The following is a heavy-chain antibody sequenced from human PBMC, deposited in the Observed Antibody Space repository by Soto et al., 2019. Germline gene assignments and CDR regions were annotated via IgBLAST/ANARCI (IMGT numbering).Heavy chain of an antibody. Sequence: GGSLRLSCAASGFTFSSYAMHWVRQAPGKGLEWVAVISYDGSNKYYADSVKGRFTISRDNSKNTLYLQMNSLRAEDTAVYYWAREYCSSTSCYEGLDYWGQGTLVNVSS. CDR3: AREYCSSTSCYEGLDY. CDR2: ISYDGSNK. D-gene: IGHD2-2*01. CDR1: GFTFSSYA. V-gene: IGHV3-30-3*01. J-gene: IGHJ4*02.